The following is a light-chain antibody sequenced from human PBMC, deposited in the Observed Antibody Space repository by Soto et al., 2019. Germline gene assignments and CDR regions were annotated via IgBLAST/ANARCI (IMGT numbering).Light chain of an antibody. CDR1: SSDVGGYNY. Sequence: QSVLTQPASVSGSPGQSITISCTGTSSDVGGYNYVSWYQQHPGKAPKLTIYEVSNRPSGVSNRFSGSKSGNTASLTISGLQAEDEADYYCSSYTSSSTLNVVFGGGTKLTVL. CDR3: SSYTSSSTLNVV. V-gene: IGLV2-14*01. CDR2: EVS. J-gene: IGLJ2*01.